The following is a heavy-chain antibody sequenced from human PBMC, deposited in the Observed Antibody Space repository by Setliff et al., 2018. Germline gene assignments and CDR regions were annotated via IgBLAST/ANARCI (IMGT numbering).Heavy chain of an antibody. CDR2: IHSSGTT. V-gene: IGHV4-4*07. J-gene: IGHJ4*02. Sequence: SETLSLTCTISGGSINNYYWNWIRQSADKGLEWIGRIHSSGTTNYNPSLKSRATISADTSTNHFSLKLTSVTAADTAVYYCARDDTIVGATDYWGQGALVTVSS. CDR3: ARDDTIVGATDY. CDR1: GGSINNYY. D-gene: IGHD1-26*01.